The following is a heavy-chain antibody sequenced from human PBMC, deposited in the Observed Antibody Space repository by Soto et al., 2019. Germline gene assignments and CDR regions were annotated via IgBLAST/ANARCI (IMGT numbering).Heavy chain of an antibody. CDR1: GYTFSHFA. Sequence: ASVKVSCKASGYTFSHFALHWVRQAPGQRLEWMGWINPANGDTAYSQKFLGKFTITTDTSASTAYLELHSLTAEDTAVYFCARLQGLLDRYSHDYWGQGSLVTVSS. D-gene: IGHD2-21*02. CDR2: INPANGDT. J-gene: IGHJ4*02. CDR3: ARLQGLLDRYSHDY. V-gene: IGHV1-3*01.